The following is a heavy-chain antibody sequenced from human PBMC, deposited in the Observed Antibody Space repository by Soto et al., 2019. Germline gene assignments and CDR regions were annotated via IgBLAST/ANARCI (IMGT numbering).Heavy chain of an antibody. CDR3: AALDCSSTSCYYNWFDP. D-gene: IGHD2-2*01. V-gene: IGHV1-18*01. CDR2: ISAYNGNT. CDR1: GYTFTSYG. Sequence: QVQLVQSGAEVKKPGASVKVSCKASGYTFTSYGISWVRQAPGQGLEWMGWISAYNGNTNYAQNLQGRVTMTTDTSPSTAYMELRSLRSDDTAVYYCAALDCSSTSCYYNWFDPWGQGTLVIVFS. J-gene: IGHJ5*02.